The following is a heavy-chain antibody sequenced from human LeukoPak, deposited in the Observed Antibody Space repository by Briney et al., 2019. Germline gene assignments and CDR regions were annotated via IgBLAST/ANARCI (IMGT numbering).Heavy chain of an antibody. V-gene: IGHV3-9*01. J-gene: IGHJ4*02. Sequence: GRSLRLSCAASGFTFSSYGMHWVRQAPGKGLEWVSGINWNSITIGYADSVKGRFTISRDNAKNSLYLQMNSLRAEDTALYYCAKDMLRVTAIMIFDYWGQGTLVTVSS. CDR3: AKDMLRVTAIMIFDY. D-gene: IGHD2-21*02. CDR1: GFTFSSYG. CDR2: INWNSITI.